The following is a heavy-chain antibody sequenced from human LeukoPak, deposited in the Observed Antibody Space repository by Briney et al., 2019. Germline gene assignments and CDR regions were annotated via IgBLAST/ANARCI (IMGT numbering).Heavy chain of an antibody. Sequence: ETLSLTCAVYGGSFSGYYWSWIRQAPGKGLEWVSAISDNGGDRKYAGSVKGRFTISRDNSKNTLYLQMNSLRAEDTAIYYCGRDWKLDYWGQGDLVTVSS. CDR2: ISDNGGDR. D-gene: IGHD1-1*01. V-gene: IGHV3-23*01. CDR3: GRDWKLDY. J-gene: IGHJ4*02. CDR1: GGSFSGYY.